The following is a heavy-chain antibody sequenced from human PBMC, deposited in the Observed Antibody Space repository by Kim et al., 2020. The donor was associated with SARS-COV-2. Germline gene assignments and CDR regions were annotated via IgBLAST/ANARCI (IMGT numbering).Heavy chain of an antibody. J-gene: IGHJ3*02. Sequence: SETLSLTCTVSGGSISSYYWSWIRQPPGKGLEWIGYIYYSGSTNYNPSLKSRVTISVDTSKNQFSLKLSSVTAADTAVYYCAREGLSSDAFDIWGQGTMVTVSS. CDR1: GGSISSYY. D-gene: IGHD6-6*01. V-gene: IGHV4-59*13. CDR2: IYYSGST. CDR3: AREGLSSDAFDI.